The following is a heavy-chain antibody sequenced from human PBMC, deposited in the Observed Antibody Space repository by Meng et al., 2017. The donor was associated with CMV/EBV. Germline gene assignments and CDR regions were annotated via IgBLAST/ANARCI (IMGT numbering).Heavy chain of an antibody. J-gene: IGHJ4*02. V-gene: IGHV4-61*02. Sequence: ESVPGRLRPSHALSLTSPGARGAISIVSYFGGLIRQPARKWREWVGRIDTSCSTNYTPSLKNRVTISVDTSKNQFSLKLSSVTAADTAVYYCARADLYSNGYYYFDYWGQGTLVTVSS. CDR2: IDTSCST. CDR3: ARADLYSNGYYYFDY. D-gene: IGHD5-18*01. CDR1: RGAISIVSYF.